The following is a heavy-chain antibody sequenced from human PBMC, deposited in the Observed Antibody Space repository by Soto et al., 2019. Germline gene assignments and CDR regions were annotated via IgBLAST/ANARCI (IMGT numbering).Heavy chain of an antibody. CDR3: ARSRQSSAVLIFDY. CDR1: GYTLTNYG. V-gene: IGHV1-18*01. D-gene: IGHD3-10*02. J-gene: IGHJ4*02. Sequence: ASVKVSCKASGYTLTNYGITWVRQAPGRGLEWMGWISTHNGNTNYAQELQGRVTMTTDTSTSTVYVELRSLRSDDTAVYHCARSRQSSAVLIFDYWGPGTLVTVSS. CDR2: ISTHNGNT.